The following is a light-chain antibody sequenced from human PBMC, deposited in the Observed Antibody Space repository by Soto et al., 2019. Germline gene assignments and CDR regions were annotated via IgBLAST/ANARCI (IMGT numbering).Light chain of an antibody. Sequence: DIVMTQSPDSLAVSLGERATINCKSSQSVLYSSNNKNYLAWYQQKPGQPPKLLIYWASTRESGVPDRFSGSGSGTDFTLTISSLQAEDVXVYYCQQYYSTRTFGQGTKVEIK. CDR3: QQYYSTRT. CDR2: WAS. V-gene: IGKV4-1*01. J-gene: IGKJ1*01. CDR1: QSVLYSSNNKNY.